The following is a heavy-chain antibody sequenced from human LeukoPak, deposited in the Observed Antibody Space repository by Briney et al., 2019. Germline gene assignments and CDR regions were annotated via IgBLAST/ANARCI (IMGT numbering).Heavy chain of an antibody. Sequence: GGSLRLSCAASGFTFSSYAMHWVRQAPGKGLEWVAVISYDGSNKYYADSVKGRFTISRDNSKNTLYLQMNSLRAEDTAVYYCARVTTGTTSLWFNPWGQGTLVTVSS. CDR2: ISYDGSNK. J-gene: IGHJ5*02. V-gene: IGHV3-30*04. CDR1: GFTFSSYA. CDR3: ARVTTGTTSLWFNP. D-gene: IGHD1-1*01.